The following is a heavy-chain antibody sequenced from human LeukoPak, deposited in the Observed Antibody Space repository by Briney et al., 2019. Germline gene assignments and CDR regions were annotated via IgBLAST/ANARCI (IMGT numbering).Heavy chain of an antibody. J-gene: IGHJ5*02. CDR2: ISSNNNI. V-gene: IGHV3-21*01. CDR1: GFPFSSYA. Sequence: GGSLRLSCAASGFPFSSYAMNWVRQAPGMGLEWVSSISSNNNIYYADSVKGRFTISRDNAKNSLSLQMNSLRGEDTAVYYCGREDCNNVRCYGASDAWGQGTLVTVSS. CDR3: GREDCNNVRCYGASDA. D-gene: IGHD2-2*01.